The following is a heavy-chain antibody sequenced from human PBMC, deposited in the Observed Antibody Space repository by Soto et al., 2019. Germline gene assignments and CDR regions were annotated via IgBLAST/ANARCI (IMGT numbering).Heavy chain of an antibody. J-gene: IGHJ1*01. Sequence: SETLSLTCTVSGGSISSSSYYWGWIRQPPGKGLEWIGSIYYSGSTYYNPSLKSRVTISVDTSKNQFSLKLSSVTAADTAVYYCASFLRQLVLRQCFQHLGQGTLVP. V-gene: IGHV4-39*01. D-gene: IGHD6-13*01. CDR2: IYYSGST. CDR1: GGSISSSSYY. CDR3: ASFLRQLVLRQCFQH.